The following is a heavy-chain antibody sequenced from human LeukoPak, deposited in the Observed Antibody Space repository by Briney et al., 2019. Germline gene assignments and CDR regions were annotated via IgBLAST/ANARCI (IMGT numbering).Heavy chain of an antibody. CDR2: ISSSSSYI. D-gene: IGHD3-22*01. V-gene: IGHV3-21*01. J-gene: IGHJ4*02. CDR3: AREVGGSYYDSFDY. CDR1: GFTFSSYS. Sequence: GGSLRLSCAASGFTFSSYSMNWVRQAPGKGLEWVSSISSSSSYIYYADSVKGRFTISRDNAKNSPYLQMNSLRAEDTAVYYCAREVGGSYYDSFDYWGQGTLVTVSS.